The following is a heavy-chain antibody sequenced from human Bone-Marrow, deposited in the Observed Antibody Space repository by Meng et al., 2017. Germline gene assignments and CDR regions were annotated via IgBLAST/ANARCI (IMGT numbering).Heavy chain of an antibody. CDR1: GFIFSSHA. Sequence: GGSLRLSCAASGFIFSSHAMSWVRQAPGKGLEWVSTISGSGDSTYYADSVKGRFTISRDNSKNALFLQMNSLRAEDTAVYYCATRGDHGVHYFDYWGQGTLVTVSS. D-gene: IGHD2-21*02. CDR2: ISGSGDST. V-gene: IGHV3-23*01. J-gene: IGHJ4*02. CDR3: ATRGDHGVHYFDY.